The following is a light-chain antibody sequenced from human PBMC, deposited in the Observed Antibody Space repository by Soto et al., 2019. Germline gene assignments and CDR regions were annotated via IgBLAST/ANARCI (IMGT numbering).Light chain of an antibody. CDR3: QQYYSTSMYT. Sequence: DIVMTQSPDSLAVSLGERATINCKSSQSVLYSSNNKNYLAWYQQKPGQPPKLLIYWASTRESGVPDRFSGSGSGTDFTLTISSLQDEDVAVYYCQQYYSTSMYTFGQGTKLEIK. V-gene: IGKV4-1*01. CDR1: QSVLYSSNNKNY. J-gene: IGKJ2*01. CDR2: WAS.